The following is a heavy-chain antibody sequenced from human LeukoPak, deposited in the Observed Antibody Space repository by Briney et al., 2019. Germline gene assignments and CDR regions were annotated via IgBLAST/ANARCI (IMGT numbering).Heavy chain of an antibody. CDR1: GYTFTSYD. D-gene: IGHD6-13*01. CDR3: ARPIYSSRWYADQPDYYYGMDV. CDR2: MNPNSGNT. J-gene: IGHJ6*02. Sequence: ASVKVSCKASGYTFTSYDINWVRQATGQGLEWMGWMNPNSGNTGCAQKFQGRVTMTRNTSISTAYMELSSLRSEDTAVYYCARPIYSSRWYADQPDYYYGMDVWGQGTTVTVSS. V-gene: IGHV1-8*01.